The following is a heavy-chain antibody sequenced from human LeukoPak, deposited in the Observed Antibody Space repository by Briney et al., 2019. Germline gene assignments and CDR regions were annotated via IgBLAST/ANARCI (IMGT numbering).Heavy chain of an antibody. D-gene: IGHD1-26*01. J-gene: IGHJ4*02. CDR3: ARVGGGNYYWYYFDY. CDR2: ISSNGGST. Sequence: GGSLRLSCAASGFTFSNYAMHCVRQAPGKGLEYVSAISSNGGSTYYASSVKDRFTISRDNSKNTLYLQMGGLRAEDMAVYYCARVGGGNYYWYYFDYWGQGTLVTVSS. CDR1: GFTFSNYA. V-gene: IGHV3-64*01.